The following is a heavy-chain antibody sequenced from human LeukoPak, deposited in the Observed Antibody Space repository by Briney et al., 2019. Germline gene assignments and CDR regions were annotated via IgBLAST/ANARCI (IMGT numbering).Heavy chain of an antibody. Sequence: SETLSLTCTISGGSISSYYWSWLRQPPGKGLEGLGYIYYSGSTNYNPSLKSRVTISVDTSKNQFSLKLSSVTAADTAVYYCARGGYSYGYVGYWGQGTLVTVSS. D-gene: IGHD5-18*01. V-gene: IGHV4-59*01. J-gene: IGHJ4*02. CDR1: GGSISSYY. CDR3: ARGGYSYGYVGY. CDR2: IYYSGST.